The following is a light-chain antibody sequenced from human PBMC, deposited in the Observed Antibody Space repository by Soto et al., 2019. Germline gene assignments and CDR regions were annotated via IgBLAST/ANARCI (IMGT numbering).Light chain of an antibody. CDR3: CSYAGRYTYV. Sequence: QSALTQSASVSGSPGQSITISCSGTSSDVGGYKYVSWYQQHPGKAPKLMIYEVSNRPSGVSDRFSGSKSGNTASLTISGLQAEDEADYYCCSYAGRYTYVFGSGTKLTVL. J-gene: IGLJ1*01. V-gene: IGLV2-14*01. CDR1: SSDVGGYKY. CDR2: EVS.